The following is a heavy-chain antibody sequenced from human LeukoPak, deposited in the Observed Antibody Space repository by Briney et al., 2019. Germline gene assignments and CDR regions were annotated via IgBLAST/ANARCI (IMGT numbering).Heavy chain of an antibody. J-gene: IGHJ6*03. D-gene: IGHD2-8*01. CDR2: IIPIFGTA. CDR1: GGTFSSYA. Sequence: ASVKVSCKASGGTFSSYAISWVRQAPGQGLEWMGGIIPIFGTANYAQKFQGRVTITTDESTSTAYMELSSLRSEDTPVYYCSRGLMVYASGYYYYYMDVWGKGTTVTVSS. CDR3: SRGLMVYASGYYYYYMDV. V-gene: IGHV1-69*05.